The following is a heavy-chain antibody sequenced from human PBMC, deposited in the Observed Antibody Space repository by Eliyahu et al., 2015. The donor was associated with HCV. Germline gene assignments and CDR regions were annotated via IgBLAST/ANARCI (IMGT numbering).Heavy chain of an antibody. CDR1: GGTFSSYA. D-gene: IGHD3-22*01. CDR2: IIPIFGTA. CDR3: ARDHRSFMDYYDSSGYYGDYFDY. V-gene: IGHV1-69*01. Sequence: EVKKPGSSVKVSCKASGGTFSSYAISWVRQAPGQGLEWMGGIIPIFGTANYAQKFQGRVTITADESTSTAYMELSSLRSEDTAVYYCARDHRSFMDYYDSSGYYGDYFDYWGQGTLVTVSS. J-gene: IGHJ4*02.